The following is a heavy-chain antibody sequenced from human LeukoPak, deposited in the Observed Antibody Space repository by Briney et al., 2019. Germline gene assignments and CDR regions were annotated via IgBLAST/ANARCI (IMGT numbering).Heavy chain of an antibody. CDR1: GFTFSSYS. CDR3: ARDSFDAFDI. J-gene: IGHJ3*02. Sequence: GGSLRLSCAASGFTFSSYSMNWVRQAPGKGLEWVSSISSSSSYVYYADSVKGRFTISRDNAKNSLYLQMNSLRAEDTAVYYCARDSFDAFDIWGQGTMVTVSS. V-gene: IGHV3-21*01. CDR2: ISSSSSYV.